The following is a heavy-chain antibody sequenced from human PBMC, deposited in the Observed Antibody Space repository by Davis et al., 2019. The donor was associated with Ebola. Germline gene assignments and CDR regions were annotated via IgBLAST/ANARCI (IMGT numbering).Heavy chain of an antibody. V-gene: IGHV1-8*01. CDR3: ARAGQWLVTSYFDY. D-gene: IGHD6-19*01. J-gene: IGHJ4*02. CDR2: MNPNSGNT. Sequence: AASVKVSCKASGYTFTSYDINWVRQATGQGLEWMGWMNPNSGNTGYAQKLQGRVTMTTDASTSTAYMELRSLRSDDTAVYYCARAGQWLVTSYFDYWGQVTLVTVSS. CDR1: GYTFTSYD.